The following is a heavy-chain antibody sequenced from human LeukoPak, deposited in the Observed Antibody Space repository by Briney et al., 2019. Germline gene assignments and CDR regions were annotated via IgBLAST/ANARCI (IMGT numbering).Heavy chain of an antibody. Sequence: AGGSLRLSCAASGFAFSSYAMSWVRQAPEKGLEWVSAISSSGGSTYYADSVKGRFTISRDNSKNTLYLQMNSLRVEDTAVYYRAKDPYGYNSYYFDYWGQGTLGTVSS. V-gene: IGHV3-23*01. CDR3: AKDPYGYNSYYFDY. CDR2: ISSSGGST. CDR1: GFAFSSYA. D-gene: IGHD5-24*01. J-gene: IGHJ4*02.